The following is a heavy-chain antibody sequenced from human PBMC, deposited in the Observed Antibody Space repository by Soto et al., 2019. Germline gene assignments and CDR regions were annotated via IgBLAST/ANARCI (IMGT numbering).Heavy chain of an antibody. V-gene: IGHV1-46*01. D-gene: IGHD4-17*01. CDR2: INPSGGST. J-gene: IGHJ5*02. CDR1: GYTFTSYY. CDR3: VKHLADYESGSFRWLDA. Sequence: ASVKVSFKASGYTFTSYYMHWVRQAPGQGLEWMGIINPSGGSTSYAQKFQGRVTISRDNSKSILYLQMNSLRADDTAVYYCVKHLADYESGSFRWLDAWGQGTLVTVSS.